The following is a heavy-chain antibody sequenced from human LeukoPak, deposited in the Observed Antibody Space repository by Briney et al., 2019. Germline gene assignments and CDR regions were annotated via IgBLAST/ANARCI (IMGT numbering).Heavy chain of an antibody. Sequence: SETLSLTCTVSGGSISSGSYYWSWIQQPAGKGLEWIGRIYTSGSTNYNPSLKSRVTISVDTSKNQFSLKLSSVTAADTAVYYCARPTTIDAFDIWGQGTMVTVSS. V-gene: IGHV4-61*02. CDR3: ARPTTIDAFDI. J-gene: IGHJ3*02. CDR2: IYTSGST. D-gene: IGHD3-9*01. CDR1: GGSISSGSYY.